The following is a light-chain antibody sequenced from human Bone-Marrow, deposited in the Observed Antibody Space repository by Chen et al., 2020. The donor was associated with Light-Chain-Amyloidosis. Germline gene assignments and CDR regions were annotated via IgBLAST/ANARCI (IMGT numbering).Light chain of an antibody. CDR1: QSLVYSDGNTY. J-gene: IGKJ5*01. CDR2: KVS. V-gene: IGKV2-30*01. Sequence: DVVMTQSPLSLPVTLGQPASISCRSSQSLVYSDGNTYLNWFQQRPGQSPRRLIYKVSNRDSGVPDRFSGSGSGTDFTLKISRVEAEDVGVYYCMQGTQRYTFTLGQGTRLEIK. CDR3: MQGTQRYTFT.